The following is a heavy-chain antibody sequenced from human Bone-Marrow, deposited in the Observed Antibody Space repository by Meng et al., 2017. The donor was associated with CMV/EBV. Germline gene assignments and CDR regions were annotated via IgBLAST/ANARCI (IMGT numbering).Heavy chain of an antibody. CDR1: GFTFSSYE. V-gene: IGHV3-48*03. D-gene: IGHD4-23*01. J-gene: IGHJ4*02. Sequence: GGSLRLSCAASGFTFSSYEMNWVRQAPGKGLEWVSYISSSGSTIYYADSVKGRFTISRDNAKNSLHLQMNSLRAEDTAVYYCARDRWHVYYFDYWGQGTLVTVSS. CDR3: ARDRWHVYYFDY. CDR2: ISSSGSTI.